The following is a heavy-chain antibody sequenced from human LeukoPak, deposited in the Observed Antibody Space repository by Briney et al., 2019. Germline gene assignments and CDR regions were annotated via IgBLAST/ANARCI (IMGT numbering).Heavy chain of an antibody. D-gene: IGHD3-22*01. V-gene: IGHV3-73*01. CDR2: IRSKANSYAT. CDR1: GFTFSGSA. J-gene: IGHJ3*02. CDR3: TSHPGTYYYDSSGYDDAFDI. Sequence: GGSLRLSCAASGFTFSGSAMHWVRQASGKGLEWVGRIRSKANSYATAYAASVKGRFTISRDDSKNTAYLQMNSLKTEDTAVYYCTSHPGTYYYDSSGYDDAFDIWGQGTMVTVSS.